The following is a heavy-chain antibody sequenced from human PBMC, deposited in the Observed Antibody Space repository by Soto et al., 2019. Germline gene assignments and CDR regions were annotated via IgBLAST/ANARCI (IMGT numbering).Heavy chain of an antibody. CDR1: GFTFSSYG. Sequence: QVQLVESGGGVVQPGRSLRLSCAASGFTFSSYGMHWVRQAPGKGLEWVAVISYDGSNKYYADSVKGRFTISRDNSKNTLYLQMNSLRAEDTAVYYCAKDRAQYSYGSIVFDYWGQGTLVTVSS. V-gene: IGHV3-30*18. CDR3: AKDRAQYSYGSIVFDY. CDR2: ISYDGSNK. D-gene: IGHD5-18*01. J-gene: IGHJ4*02.